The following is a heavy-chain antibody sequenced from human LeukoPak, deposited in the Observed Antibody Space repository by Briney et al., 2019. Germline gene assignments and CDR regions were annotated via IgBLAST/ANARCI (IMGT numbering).Heavy chain of an antibody. CDR3: ARGVVTDDYYMDV. V-gene: IGHV4-61*02. CDR1: GGSISSGRYY. Sequence: SETLSLTCSVSGGSISSGRYYWTWIRQPAGKGLEWIGRLYTNDNTNYDPSLESRVSISVDTSKSQFYLQLTSVTAADTAVYFCARGVVTDDYYMDVWGKGITVIVSS. D-gene: IGHD2-21*02. CDR2: LYTNDNT. J-gene: IGHJ6*03.